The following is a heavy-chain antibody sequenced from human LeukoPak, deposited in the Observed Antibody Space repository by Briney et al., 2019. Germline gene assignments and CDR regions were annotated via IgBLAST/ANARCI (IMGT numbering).Heavy chain of an antibody. J-gene: IGHJ4*02. CDR2: ISSSSSYI. CDR3: ARDRKQLGYDY. V-gene: IGHV3-21*01. Sequence: GGSLRLSCAASGFTFSSYSMNWVRQAPGKGPEWVSSISSSSSYIYYADSVKGRFTISRDNAKNSLYLQMNSLRAEDTAVYYCARDRKQLGYDYWGQGTLVTVSS. D-gene: IGHD6-13*01. CDR1: GFTFSSYS.